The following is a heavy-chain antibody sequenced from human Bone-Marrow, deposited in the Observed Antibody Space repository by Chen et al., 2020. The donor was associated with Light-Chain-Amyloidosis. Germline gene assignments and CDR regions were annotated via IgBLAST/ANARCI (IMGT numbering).Heavy chain of an antibody. J-gene: IGHJ1*01. CDR2: IERDGDEK. CDR1: GFTRSRHW. CDR3: ARESTSSEGGC. D-gene: IGHD1-26*01. Sequence: EVQLVESGGGLVQPGGSLRLSCTGTGFTRSRHWMSWVRQAPGKGLEGVANIERDGDEKNYVDSVKGRFTISRDNAKNSLYLQMNSLRDEDTAVYYCARESTSSEGGCWGQGALVTVSS. V-gene: IGHV3-7*01.